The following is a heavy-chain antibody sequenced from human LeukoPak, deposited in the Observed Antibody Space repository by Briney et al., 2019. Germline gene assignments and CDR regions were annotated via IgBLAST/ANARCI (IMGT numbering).Heavy chain of an antibody. V-gene: IGHV1-18*01. Sequence: ASVKVSCKASGYTFTSYGISWVRQAPGQGLEWMGWISAHNGNTNYAQKLQGRVTMTTDTSTSTAYMELRSLRSDDTAVYYCARGRVLGYCSSTSCYPHFDYWGQGTLVTVSS. J-gene: IGHJ4*02. CDR3: ARGRVLGYCSSTSCYPHFDY. CDR1: GYTFTSYG. D-gene: IGHD2-2*01. CDR2: ISAHNGNT.